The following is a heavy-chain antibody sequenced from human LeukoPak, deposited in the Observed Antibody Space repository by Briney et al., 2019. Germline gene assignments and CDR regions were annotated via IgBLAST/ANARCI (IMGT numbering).Heavy chain of an antibody. D-gene: IGHD3-16*01. CDR1: GGSISRAGYS. Sequence: SHTLSLTCAVSGGSISRAGYSWSWLRQPPGKGLEWIGYIYHSGSTYYNPSLKSRVTISVDRSKNQFSLKLSSVTAADTAVYYCARGGVWGSWFEYWGQGTLVTVSS. CDR2: IYHSGST. V-gene: IGHV4-30-2*01. J-gene: IGHJ4*02. CDR3: ARGGVWGSWFEY.